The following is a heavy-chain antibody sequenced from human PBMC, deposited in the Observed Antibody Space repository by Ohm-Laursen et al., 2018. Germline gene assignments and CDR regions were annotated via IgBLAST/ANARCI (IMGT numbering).Heavy chain of an antibody. CDR2: IKGDGDKI. D-gene: IGHD3-22*01. J-gene: IGHJ3*01. V-gene: IGHV3-74*01. Sequence: SLRRSCAASGFTFSKYWMHWVRQGPGKGLVWLSGIKGDGDKINYADSVKGRFTISRDNAKNTLYLQMNSVRVEDTAVYYCLSGSGYSSTWGQGTMVTVPS. CDR1: GFTFSKYW. CDR3: LSGSGYSST.